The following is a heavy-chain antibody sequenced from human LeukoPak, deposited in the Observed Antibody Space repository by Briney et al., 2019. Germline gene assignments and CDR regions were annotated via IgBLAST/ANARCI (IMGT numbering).Heavy chain of an antibody. V-gene: IGHV4-59*01. CDR1: GGSISGYY. D-gene: IGHD6-6*01. J-gene: IGHJ4*02. CDR2: IYYSGGA. Sequence: SETLSLTCTVSGGSISGYYWSWIRQPPGKGLEWTGYIYYSGGAKYNPSLKSRVTISVDTSKNQFSLKLTSVTAADTAVYYCARDIGAARSDYWGQGTLVTVSS. CDR3: ARDIGAARSDY.